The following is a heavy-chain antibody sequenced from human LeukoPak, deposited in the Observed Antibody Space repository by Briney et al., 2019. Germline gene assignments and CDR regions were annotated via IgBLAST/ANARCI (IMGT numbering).Heavy chain of an antibody. J-gene: IGHJ6*02. CDR1: GGSISSYY. CDR3: ARGGYYYYGMDV. Sequence: SETLSLTCTVSGGSISSYYWSWIRQPPGKGLEWIGYIYYSGSTNYNPTLKSRVTISVDTSKNQFSLKLSSVTAADTAVYYCARGGYYYYGMDVWGQGTTVTVSS. V-gene: IGHV4-59*01. CDR2: IYYSGST. D-gene: IGHD5-12*01.